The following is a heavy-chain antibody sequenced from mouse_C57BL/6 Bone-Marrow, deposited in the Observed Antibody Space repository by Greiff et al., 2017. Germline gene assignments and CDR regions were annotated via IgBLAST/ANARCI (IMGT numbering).Heavy chain of an antibody. J-gene: IGHJ4*01. V-gene: IGHV14-4*01. CDR1: GFNIKDDY. CDR3: TTVDYYDYDVDAMDY. CDR2: IDPENGDT. Sequence: VQLQQSGAELVRPGASVKLSCTASGFNIKDDYMHWVKQRPEQGLEWIGWIDPENGDTEYASKFQGKATITADTSSNTAYLQLSSLTSEDTAVYYCTTVDYYDYDVDAMDYWGQGTSVTVSS. D-gene: IGHD2-4*01.